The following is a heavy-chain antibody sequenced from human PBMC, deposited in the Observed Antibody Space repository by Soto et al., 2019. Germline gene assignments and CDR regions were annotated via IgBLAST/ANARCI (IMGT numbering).Heavy chain of an antibody. CDR1: GFTFSKYD. V-gene: IGHV3-23*01. D-gene: IGHD3-22*01. Sequence: EVQLLESGGGFVQPGGPLRLSCEASGFTFSKYDMTWVRQAPGKGLDWVSTISGSGASTYYADSVKGRFTISRDNSKNTVYLQMNSLRVEDTAVYYCANRNYYAKSGYTYPYFDFWGQGSLVTVSS. J-gene: IGHJ4*02. CDR2: ISGSGAST. CDR3: ANRNYYAKSGYTYPYFDF.